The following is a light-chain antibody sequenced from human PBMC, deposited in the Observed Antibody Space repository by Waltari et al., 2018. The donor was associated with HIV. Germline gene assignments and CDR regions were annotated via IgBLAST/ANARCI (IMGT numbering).Light chain of an antibody. J-gene: IGLJ3*02. CDR1: RSDVGGYNY. Sequence: QSALTQPASVSGSPGQSITISCTGTRSDVGGYNYVPWYQQHPGKAPKLLVDGCRHRPSGVSKRFSGFKAANTASLTISGLQAEDEAYYYCSSYTNSNTWVFGGGTNLAV. CDR3: SSYTNSNTWV. CDR2: GCR. V-gene: IGLV2-14*01.